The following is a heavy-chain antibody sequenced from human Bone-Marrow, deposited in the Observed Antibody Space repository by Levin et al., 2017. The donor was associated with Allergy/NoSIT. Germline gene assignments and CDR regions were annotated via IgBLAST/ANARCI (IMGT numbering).Heavy chain of an antibody. V-gene: IGHV3-53*01. J-gene: IGHJ6*03. CDR3: ARHTIFGYMDV. D-gene: IGHD3-3*01. CDR2: IYSDAGT. CDR1: GFTVSSNY. Sequence: GASVKVSCAASGFTVSSNYMSWVRQAPGKGLEWASVIYSDAGTYYADSVKGRFTISRDNSKNTLYLQMNSLRAEDSAVYYCARHTIFGYMDVWGKGTMVTVSS.